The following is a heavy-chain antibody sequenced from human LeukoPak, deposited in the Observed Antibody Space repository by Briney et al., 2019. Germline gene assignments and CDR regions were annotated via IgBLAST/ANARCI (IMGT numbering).Heavy chain of an antibody. CDR2: IYTSGST. D-gene: IGHD3-10*01. Sequence: SETLSLTCTVSGGSISSGGYYWSWIRQPAGKGLEWIGRIYTSGSTNYNPSLKSRVTMSVDTSKNQFSLQLSSVTAAGTAVYYCRGVRFGELFDYWGQGTLVTVSS. CDR1: GGSISSGGYY. V-gene: IGHV4-61*02. J-gene: IGHJ4*02. CDR3: RGVRFGELFDY.